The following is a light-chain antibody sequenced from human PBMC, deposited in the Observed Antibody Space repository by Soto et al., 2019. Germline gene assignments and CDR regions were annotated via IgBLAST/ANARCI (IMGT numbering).Light chain of an antibody. CDR2: GAS. CDR3: LQDYSYPWT. Sequence: AIQVTQSPSSLSTSIGDRVTITCRASQDIRSDLGWYQQRPGKAPKLLIYGASSLQSGVPSRFSGSGSGTDFTLTISSXQPEDFATYYCLQDYSYPWTFGQGTKVDIK. CDR1: QDIRSD. V-gene: IGKV1-6*01. J-gene: IGKJ1*01.